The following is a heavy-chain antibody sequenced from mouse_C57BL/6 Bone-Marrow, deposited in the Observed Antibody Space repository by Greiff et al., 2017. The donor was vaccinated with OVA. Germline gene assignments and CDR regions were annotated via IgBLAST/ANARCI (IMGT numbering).Heavy chain of an antibody. CDR2: IYPVSGET. Sequence: QLQESGAELVSPGASVTLSCKASGYTFTDYIMNWVKKRPGQGLEWIGRIYPVSGETNYNQKFMGKATFSVDRSSSTVYMVLNSLTSEDPAVYYCAITTVVAPYAMDYWGQGTSVTVSS. V-gene: IGHV1-11*01. CDR3: AITTVVAPYAMDY. J-gene: IGHJ4*01. D-gene: IGHD1-1*01. CDR1: GYTFTDYI.